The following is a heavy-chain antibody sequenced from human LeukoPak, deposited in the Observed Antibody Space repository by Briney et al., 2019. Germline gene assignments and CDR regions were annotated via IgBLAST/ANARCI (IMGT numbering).Heavy chain of an antibody. CDR3: ARGDLMGATDY. CDR2: IWYDGSNK. V-gene: IGHV3-33*01. J-gene: IGHJ4*02. Sequence: GGSLRLSCAASGFTFSNYGMYWVRRAPGKGLEWVAVIWYDGSNKYYAESVKGRFTISRDNSKNTLYLQMTDLRAEDTAVYFCARGDLMGATDYWGQGTLVTVSS. D-gene: IGHD1-26*01. CDR1: GFTFSNYG.